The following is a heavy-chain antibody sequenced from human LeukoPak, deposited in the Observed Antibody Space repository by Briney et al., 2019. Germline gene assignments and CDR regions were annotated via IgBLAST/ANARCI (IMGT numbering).Heavy chain of an antibody. CDR2: IKQDGSEK. J-gene: IGHJ4*02. CDR1: GFTFKSYF. CDR3: ARDRYYYDSSGYYRTMYYFDY. V-gene: IGHV3-7*01. Sequence: GGSLRLSCAASGFTFKSYFMSWVRQAPGKGLEWVANIKQDGSEKSYVDSVKGRFTISRDNAKNSLYLQMNSLRAEDTAVYYCARDRYYYDSSGYYRTMYYFDYWGQGTLVTVSS. D-gene: IGHD3-22*01.